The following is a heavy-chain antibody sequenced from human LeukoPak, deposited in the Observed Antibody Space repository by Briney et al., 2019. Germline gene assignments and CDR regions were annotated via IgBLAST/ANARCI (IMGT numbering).Heavy chain of an antibody. D-gene: IGHD6-19*01. V-gene: IGHV3-33*06. J-gene: IGHJ4*02. CDR1: GFTFSSYG. Sequence: PGGSLRLSCAASGFTFSSYGMHWVRQAPGKGLEWVPVIWYDGSNKYYADSVKGRFTISRDNSKNTLYLQMNSLRAEDTAVYYCAKDRGIAVAGIYDYWGRGTLVTVSS. CDR3: AKDRGIAVAGIYDY. CDR2: IWYDGSNK.